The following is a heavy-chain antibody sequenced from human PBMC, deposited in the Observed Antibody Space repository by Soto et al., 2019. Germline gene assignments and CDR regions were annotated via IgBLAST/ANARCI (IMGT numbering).Heavy chain of an antibody. Sequence: QVPLVESGGGVVQPGRSLRLSCAASGFTFSSYAMHWVRQAPGKGLEWVAVISYDGSNKYYADSVKGRFTISRDNSKNTLYLQMNSLRAEDTAVYYGARDRGSGYYFWTRGYFDYWGQGTLVTVSS. CDR2: ISYDGSNK. J-gene: IGHJ4*02. CDR3: ARDRGSGYYFWTRGYFDY. V-gene: IGHV3-30-3*01. D-gene: IGHD3-22*01. CDR1: GFTFSSYA.